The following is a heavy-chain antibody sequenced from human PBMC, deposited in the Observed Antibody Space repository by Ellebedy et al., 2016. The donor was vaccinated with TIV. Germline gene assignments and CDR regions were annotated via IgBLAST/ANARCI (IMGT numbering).Heavy chain of an antibody. Sequence: GGSLRLSXAASGFTFSSYAIHWVRQAPGKGLEYVSGISTNGDSTYYADSVRGRFTISRDNSKNTLFLQMGSLRGEDMAVYYCAREVVPAAFDYWGQGTLVTVSS. V-gene: IGHV3-64*02. CDR1: GFTFSSYA. D-gene: IGHD2-2*01. CDR2: ISTNGDST. J-gene: IGHJ4*02. CDR3: AREVVPAAFDY.